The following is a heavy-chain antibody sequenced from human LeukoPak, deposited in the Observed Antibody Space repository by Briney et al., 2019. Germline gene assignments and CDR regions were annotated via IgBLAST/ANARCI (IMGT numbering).Heavy chain of an antibody. CDR2: ISYDGSNK. Sequence: GKSLRLSCAASGFTFNTYTMNWVRQAPGKGLEWVATISYDGSNKYYAGSVKGRFTISRDNSKKTLFLQMNSLTPEDTAMYYCARDLVLLGYLDYWGQGTLVTVSS. V-gene: IGHV3-30-3*01. D-gene: IGHD7-27*01. CDR3: ARDLVLLGYLDY. CDR1: GFTFNTYT. J-gene: IGHJ4*02.